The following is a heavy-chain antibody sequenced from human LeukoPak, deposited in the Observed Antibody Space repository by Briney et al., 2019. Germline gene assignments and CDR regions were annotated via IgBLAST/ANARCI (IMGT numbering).Heavy chain of an antibody. CDR2: INPNSGGT. Sequence: ASVKVSCKASGYTFTGYYMHWVRQAPGQGLEWMGWINPNSGGTNYAQKFQGRVTMTRDTSISTAYMELSRLRSDDTAVYYCATQEITGKHDAFDIWSQGTMVTVSS. V-gene: IGHV1-2*02. J-gene: IGHJ3*02. CDR3: ATQEITGKHDAFDI. D-gene: IGHD3-16*01. CDR1: GYTFTGYY.